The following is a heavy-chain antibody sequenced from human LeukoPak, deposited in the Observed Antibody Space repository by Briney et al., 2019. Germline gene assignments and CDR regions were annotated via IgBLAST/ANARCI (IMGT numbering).Heavy chain of an antibody. D-gene: IGHD3-3*01. Sequence: NTSETLSLTCTVSGGSISSSNYYWGWIRQPPGKGLEWIGSIYYSGSTYYNPSLKSRVTISVDTSKNQFSLKLSSVTAADTAVYYCARHGGEGDFWSGYFDYWGQGTLVTVSS. CDR3: ARHGGEGDFWSGYFDY. CDR2: IYYSGST. CDR1: GGSISSSNYY. J-gene: IGHJ4*02. V-gene: IGHV4-39*07.